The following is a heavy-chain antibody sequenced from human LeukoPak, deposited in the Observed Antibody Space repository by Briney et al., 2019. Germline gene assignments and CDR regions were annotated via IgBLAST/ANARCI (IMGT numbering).Heavy chain of an antibody. CDR3: ARRATGEEYQLLSTPSPYYFDY. CDR2: INHSGST. V-gene: IGHV4-34*01. CDR1: GGSFSGYY. Sequence: SETLSLTCAVYGGSFSGYYWSWIRQPPGKGLEWIGEINHSGSTNYNPSLKSRVTISVDTSKNQFSLKLSSVTAADTAVYYCARRATGEEYQLLSTPSPYYFDYWGQGTLVTVSS. J-gene: IGHJ4*02. D-gene: IGHD2-2*01.